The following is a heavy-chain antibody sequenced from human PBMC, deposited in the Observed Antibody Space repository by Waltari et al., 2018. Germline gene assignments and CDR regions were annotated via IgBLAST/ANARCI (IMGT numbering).Heavy chain of an antibody. D-gene: IGHD2-21*02. CDR2: SSHSGTT. J-gene: IGHJ3*02. Sequence: QVQLQQWGAGLLKPSETLSLTCAVYGGSFSGYYWSWLRQPPGTGLEGIGESSHSGTTNHNPYLKSRVTISLDTSKNQCSLKLGLVTASDTAVYYCARQEIIVEVTGDGFDIWGQGTMVTVSS. CDR3: ARQEIIVEVTGDGFDI. V-gene: IGHV4-34*01. CDR1: GGSFSGYY.